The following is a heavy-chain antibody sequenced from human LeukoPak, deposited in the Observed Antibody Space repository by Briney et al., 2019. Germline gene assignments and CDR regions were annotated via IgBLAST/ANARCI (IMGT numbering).Heavy chain of an antibody. V-gene: IGHV4-39*01. CDR1: GDSISSSNYY. D-gene: IGHD3-10*01. CDR3: ALIPPRPYGSGSYSPLDY. J-gene: IGHJ4*02. Sequence: PSETLSLTCTVSGDSISSSNYYWGWIRQPPGKGLEWIGSIYYSGSTYYNPSLKSRVTISVDTSKNQFSLKLSSVTAADTAVYYCALIPPRPYGSGSYSPLDYWGQGTLVTVSS. CDR2: IYYSGST.